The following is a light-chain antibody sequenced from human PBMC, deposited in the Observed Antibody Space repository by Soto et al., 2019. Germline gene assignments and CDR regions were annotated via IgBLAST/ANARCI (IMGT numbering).Light chain of an antibody. CDR1: SSDIGAYIY. V-gene: IGLV2-8*01. CDR2: EGS. CDR3: SSYAGSNNFV. J-gene: IGLJ1*01. Sequence: QSVLTQPPSASGSPGQSVTISCTGTSSDIGAYIYVSWYQQHPGKAPKLMISEGSRRPSGGPERFSGSKSGNTASLTVSGLQADDEAHYYCSSYAGSNNFVFGTGTKVTVL.